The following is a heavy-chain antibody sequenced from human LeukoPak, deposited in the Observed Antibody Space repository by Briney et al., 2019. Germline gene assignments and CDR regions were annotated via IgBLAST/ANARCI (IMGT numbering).Heavy chain of an antibody. CDR2: ISGSGGST. CDR3: AKNSGYDFRWYFDY. D-gene: IGHD5-12*01. V-gene: IGHV3-23*01. Sequence: PGGSLRLSCAASGFTFSSYGMSWVRQAPGKGLEWVSAISGSGGSTYYADSVKGRFTISRDNSKNTLYLQMNSLRAEDTAVYYCAKNSGYDFRWYFDYWGQGTLVTVSS. J-gene: IGHJ4*02. CDR1: GFTFSSYG.